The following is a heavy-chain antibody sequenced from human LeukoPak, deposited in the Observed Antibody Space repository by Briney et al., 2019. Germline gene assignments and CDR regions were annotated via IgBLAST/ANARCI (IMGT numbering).Heavy chain of an antibody. D-gene: IGHD1-1*01. CDR1: GFTFSSYE. Sequence: GGSLRLSCAASGFTFSSYEMNWVRQAPGKGLEWVSYISSSGNTIYYADSVKGRFTISRDNAKNSLYLQMNSLRAEDTAVYYCARGGSYNWNDVWGYWGQGTLVTVSS. CDR3: ARGGSYNWNDVWGY. V-gene: IGHV3-48*03. J-gene: IGHJ4*02. CDR2: ISSSGNTI.